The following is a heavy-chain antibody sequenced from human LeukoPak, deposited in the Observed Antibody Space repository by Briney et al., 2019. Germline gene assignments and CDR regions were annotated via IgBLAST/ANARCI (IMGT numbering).Heavy chain of an antibody. V-gene: IGHV3-30*04. J-gene: IGHJ4*02. CDR1: GFTFSSYA. D-gene: IGHD3-22*01. CDR3: ARVRSTYHYDSLFY. Sequence: QAGGSLRLSCAASGFTFSSYAMHWVRQAPGKGLEWVAVISYDGSNKYYADSVKGRFTISRDNSKNTLYLQMNSLGAEDTAVYCCARVRSTYHYDSLFYWGQGTLVTVSS. CDR2: ISYDGSNK.